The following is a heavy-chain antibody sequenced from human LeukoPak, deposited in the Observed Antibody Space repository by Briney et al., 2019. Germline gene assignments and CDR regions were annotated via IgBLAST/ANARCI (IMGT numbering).Heavy chain of an antibody. CDR3: ARHTVDTTMGLWYYYIDV. D-gene: IGHD5-18*01. CDR2: IYPVDSDT. Sequence: GESLKISCQGSGYSFTTYWIGWVRQMPGKGLEWMGIIYPVDSDTRYSPSFQGQVTISADKSINTAYLQWSSLKASDTAMYYCARHTVDTTMGLWYYYIDVWGKGTTVTVSS. J-gene: IGHJ6*03. V-gene: IGHV5-51*01. CDR1: GYSFTTYW.